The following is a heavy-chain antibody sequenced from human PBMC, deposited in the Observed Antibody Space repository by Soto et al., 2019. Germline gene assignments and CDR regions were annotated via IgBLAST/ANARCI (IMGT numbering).Heavy chain of an antibody. CDR1: GGSFSGYY. J-gene: IGHJ4*02. CDR2: INHSGST. V-gene: IGHV4-34*01. Sequence: QVQLQQWGAGLLKPSETLSLTCAVYGGSFSGYYWSWIRQPPGKGLEWIGEINHSGSTNYNPSLKSRVTMAVDTSKSQFSLKLSSVTAADTAVYYCARKLGSWYYFDYWGQGTLVTVSS. CDR3: ARKLGSWYYFDY. D-gene: IGHD6-13*01.